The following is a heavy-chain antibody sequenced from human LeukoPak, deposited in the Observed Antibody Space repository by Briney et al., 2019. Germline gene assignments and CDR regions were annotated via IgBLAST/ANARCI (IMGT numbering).Heavy chain of an antibody. D-gene: IGHD1-26*01. J-gene: IGHJ4*02. CDR3: AKALGEWELWNY. CDR2: ISSNGGST. CDR1: GFTFSSYA. V-gene: IGHV3-64*01. Sequence: GGSLRLSCAASGFTFSSYAMHWVRQAPGKGLEYVSAISSNGGSTYYANSVKGRFTISRDNSKNTLYLQMNSLRAEDTAVYYCAKALGEWELWNYWGQGTLVTVSS.